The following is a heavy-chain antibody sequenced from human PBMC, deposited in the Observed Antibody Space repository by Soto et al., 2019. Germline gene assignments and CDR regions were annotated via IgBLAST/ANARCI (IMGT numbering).Heavy chain of an antibody. D-gene: IGHD3-22*01. CDR2: IWFDGIKK. V-gene: IGHV3-33*06. J-gene: IGHJ5*01. CDR1: GFKFRNYA. CDR3: AKAHTMMILDRFDP. Sequence: GGSLRLSCAASGFKFRNYAIHWVRQAPGKGLEWLAVIWFDGIKKYYADSVKGRFTISRDNSKNTVYLDMNSLTADDSGVFYCAKAHTMMILDRFDPWGQGTMVTVYS.